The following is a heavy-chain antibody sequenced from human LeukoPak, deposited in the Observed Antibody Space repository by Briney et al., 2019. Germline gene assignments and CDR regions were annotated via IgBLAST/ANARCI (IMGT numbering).Heavy chain of an antibody. J-gene: IGHJ3*02. Sequence: SETLSLTCTVSGGSISSSSYYWGWIRQPPGKGLEWIGSIYYSGSTYYNPSLKSRVTISVDTSKNQFSLKLSSVTAADTAVYYCARDSLGYCSSTSCYGDAFDIWGQGTMVTVSS. CDR2: IYYSGST. V-gene: IGHV4-39*07. CDR1: GGSISSSSYY. D-gene: IGHD2-2*01. CDR3: ARDSLGYCSSTSCYGDAFDI.